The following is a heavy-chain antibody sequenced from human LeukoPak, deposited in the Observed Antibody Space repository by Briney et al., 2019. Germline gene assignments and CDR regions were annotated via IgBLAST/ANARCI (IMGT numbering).Heavy chain of an antibody. CDR1: GYTFTSYW. V-gene: IGHV5-10-1*04. CDR3: ARQDIVVVPAANPRARYYYYGMDV. Sequence: GESLRISCKASGYTFTSYWITWVRQMPGKGLEWMGRIDPSDSYTYYSPSFQGQVTISADKSISTAYLQWSSLKASDTAMYYCARQDIVVVPAANPRARYYYYGMDVWGQGTTVTVSS. CDR2: IDPSDSYT. J-gene: IGHJ6*02. D-gene: IGHD2-2*01.